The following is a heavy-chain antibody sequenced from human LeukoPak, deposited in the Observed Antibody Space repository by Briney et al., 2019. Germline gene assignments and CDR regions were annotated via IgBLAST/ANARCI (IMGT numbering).Heavy chain of an antibody. J-gene: IGHJ4*02. CDR1: GFTVSSNY. Sequence: GGSLRLSCAASGFTVSSNYMSWVRQAPGKGLEWVSVTYSGGSTYYADSVKGRFTISRDNSKNTLYLQMNSLRAEDTAVYYCARDSRSVVVPAAIRANFDYWGQGTLVTVSS. CDR2: TYSGGST. V-gene: IGHV3-66*01. CDR3: ARDSRSVVVPAAIRANFDY. D-gene: IGHD2-2*01.